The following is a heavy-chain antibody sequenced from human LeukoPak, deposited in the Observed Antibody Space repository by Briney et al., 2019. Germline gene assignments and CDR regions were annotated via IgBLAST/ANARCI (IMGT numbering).Heavy chain of an antibody. V-gene: IGHV1-3*03. CDR2: INVGTGNT. J-gene: IGHJ4*02. D-gene: IGHD3-22*01. CDR3: ARTTTYYYDSSGWGYFDY. Sequence: ASVRVSCAASGYTFTSYAMHWVRQAPGQRLEWLGWINVGTGNTKYSQEFQGRFTITRDTSPRTGYMALSSLRAEDMAVYYCARTTTYYYDSSGWGYFDYWGQGSLVSVSS. CDR1: GYTFTSYA.